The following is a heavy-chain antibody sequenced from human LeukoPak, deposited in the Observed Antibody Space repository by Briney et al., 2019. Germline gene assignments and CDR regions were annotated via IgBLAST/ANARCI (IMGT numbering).Heavy chain of an antibody. Sequence: GGSLRLSCAASGFTFRSYSMNWVRRAPGKGRVGGSYISSSSSTIYYADSVKGRFTISRDNAKNSLYLQMNSLRDEDTAVYYCAGLHSYGFDYWGQGTLVTVSS. CDR1: GFTFRSYS. V-gene: IGHV3-48*02. CDR3: AGLHSYGFDY. CDR2: ISSSSSTI. J-gene: IGHJ4*02. D-gene: IGHD5-18*01.